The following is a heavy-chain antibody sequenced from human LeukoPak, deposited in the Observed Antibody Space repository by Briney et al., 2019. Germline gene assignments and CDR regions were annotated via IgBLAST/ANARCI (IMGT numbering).Heavy chain of an antibody. D-gene: IGHD1-1*01. V-gene: IGHV3-48*02. Sequence: GGSLRLSCSASEFTFSNYAMNWVRQAPGKGLEWVSYISSSSSTIYYADSVKGRFTISRDNAKNSLYLQMNSLRDEDTAVYYCARDDATGNESPFDPCGQGTLVTVSS. CDR3: ARDDATGNESPFDP. CDR1: EFTFSNYA. J-gene: IGHJ5*02. CDR2: ISSSSSTI.